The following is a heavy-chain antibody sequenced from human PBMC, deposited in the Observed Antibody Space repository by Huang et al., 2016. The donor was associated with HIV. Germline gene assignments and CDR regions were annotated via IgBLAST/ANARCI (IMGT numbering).Heavy chain of an antibody. CDR1: GGSIRSDNYY. Sequence: QLQLQESGPGLVKPSETLSLTCTVSGGSIRSDNYYWGWFRQPPGKGLEWIGSIYYSGSTYYNPSRKSRVTITADTAVYYCARLPGSITMIRGVITDPYWGQGTLVTVSS. CDR2: IYYSGST. D-gene: IGHD3-10*01. CDR3: Y. J-gene: IGHJ4*02. V-gene: IGHV4-39*02.